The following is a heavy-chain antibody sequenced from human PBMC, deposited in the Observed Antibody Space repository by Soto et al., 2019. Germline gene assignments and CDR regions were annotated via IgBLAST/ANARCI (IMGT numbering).Heavy chain of an antibody. D-gene: IGHD3-9*01. CDR2: INSDGSST. CDR1: GFTFSSYW. J-gene: IGHJ5*02. CDR3: ARGPGGYFDWLSNNWFDP. V-gene: IGHV3-74*01. Sequence: GGSLRLSCAASGFTFSSYWMHWVRQAPGKGLVWVSRINSDGSSTSYADSVKGRFTISRDNAKNTLCLQMNSLRAEDTAVYYCARGPGGYFDWLSNNWFDPWGQGTLVTVSS.